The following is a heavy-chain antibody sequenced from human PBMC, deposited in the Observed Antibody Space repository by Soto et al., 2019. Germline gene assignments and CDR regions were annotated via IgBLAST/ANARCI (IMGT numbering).Heavy chain of an antibody. CDR1: GFIFSNNG. D-gene: IGHD3-10*02. CDR2: MSYDGSDT. Sequence: HPGGSLRLSCVCSGFIFSNNGMHWVRQPPGKGLEWVAFMSYDGSDTFYADSVKGRFTISRDNSKNTLFLHMSNLRAEDTAMYYCTIVRVADSALDHWGQGTLVTVSS. V-gene: IGHV3-30*02. J-gene: IGHJ4*02. CDR3: TIVRVADSALDH.